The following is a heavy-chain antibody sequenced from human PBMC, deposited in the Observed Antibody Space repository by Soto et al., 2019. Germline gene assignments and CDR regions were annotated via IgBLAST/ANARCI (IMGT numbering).Heavy chain of an antibody. CDR2: VWFHGGNE. CDR3: ARRGCAGTGCYSFPNAYDL. CDR1: GFTFSSFG. Sequence: QVQLVESGGGVVQPGKSLRLSCAASGFTFSSFGMHWVRQAPGKGLEWVALVWFHGGNEEYADSVRGRFNISRDNSKNTLYLHMNSLRGEDTAIYYCARRGCAGTGCYSFPNAYDLWGQGTKVTVSS. D-gene: IGHD2-15*01. V-gene: IGHV3-33*01. J-gene: IGHJ3*01.